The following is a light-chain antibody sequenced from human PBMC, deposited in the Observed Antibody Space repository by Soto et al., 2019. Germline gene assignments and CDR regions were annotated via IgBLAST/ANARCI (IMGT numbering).Light chain of an antibody. CDR3: TSPTPGSLYV. J-gene: IGLJ1*01. V-gene: IGLV2-14*01. CDR2: MVS. Sequence: QSVLTQPASVSGSPGQWITISCTGTSSDVGGYNYVSWYQQYPGRVPKLLIYMVSNRPSGVSNRFSGSKSGNTASLTISGLQAEDEADYFCTSPTPGSLYVFGTGTKVTVL. CDR1: SSDVGGYNY.